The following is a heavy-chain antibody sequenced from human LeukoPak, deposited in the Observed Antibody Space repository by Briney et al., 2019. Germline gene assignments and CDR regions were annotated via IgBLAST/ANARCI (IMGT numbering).Heavy chain of an antibody. V-gene: IGHV3-48*02. J-gene: IGHJ4*02. CDR3: ARDILTKQAYSGYDN. CDR1: GFTFSSYG. CDR2: ISSSSNTI. Sequence: AGRSLRLSCAASGFTFSSYGMHWVRQAPGEGLEWVSYISSSSNTIYYADSVKGRFTISRDNAKNSLYLQMNSLRDEDTAVYYCARDILTKQAYSGYDNWGQGTLVTVSS. D-gene: IGHD5-12*01.